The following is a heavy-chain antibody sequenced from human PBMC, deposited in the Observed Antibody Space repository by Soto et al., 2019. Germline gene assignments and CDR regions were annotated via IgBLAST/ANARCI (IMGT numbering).Heavy chain of an antibody. J-gene: IGHJ6*02. CDR3: ARDGAAAGTYYYYGMDV. CDR2: ISAYNGNT. D-gene: IGHD6-13*01. Sequence: ASVKVSCKASGYTFTSYGISWVRQAPGQGLEWMGWISAYNGNTNYAQKLQGRVTMTTDTSTSTAYMELRSLRSDDTAVYYCARDGAAAGTYYYYGMDVWGQGTTVTVSS. V-gene: IGHV1-18*01. CDR1: GYTFTSYG.